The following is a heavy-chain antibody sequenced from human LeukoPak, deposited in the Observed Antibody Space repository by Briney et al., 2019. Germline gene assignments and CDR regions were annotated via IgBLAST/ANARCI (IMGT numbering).Heavy chain of an antibody. Sequence: SGGSLRLSCAASGFTFSTYAMSWVRQAPGKGLEWVSAISANGGSTFYADSVKGRFTVSRDSSKDTLYLQMNSLRAEDTAVYYCASGERSLRYFDWLPFYDYWGQGTLVTVSS. CDR1: GFTFSTYA. J-gene: IGHJ4*02. D-gene: IGHD3-9*01. V-gene: IGHV3-23*01. CDR2: ISANGGST. CDR3: ASGERSLRYFDWLPFYDY.